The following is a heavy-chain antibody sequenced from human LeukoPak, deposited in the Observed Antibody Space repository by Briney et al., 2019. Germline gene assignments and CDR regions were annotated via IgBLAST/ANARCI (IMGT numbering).Heavy chain of an antibody. CDR2: IKQDGSEI. CDR1: GFTFSGYW. V-gene: IGHV3-7*01. D-gene: IGHD3-10*01. J-gene: IGHJ6*03. Sequence: TGGSLRLSCAASGFTFSGYWMSWVRQAPGKGPEWVANIKQDGSEIYYVDSVKGRFTISRDNAKNSLFLQMNSLRAEDTAVYYCARYISWGVWFGELAYYYYMDVWGKGTTVTVSS. CDR3: ARYISWGVWFGELAYYYYMDV.